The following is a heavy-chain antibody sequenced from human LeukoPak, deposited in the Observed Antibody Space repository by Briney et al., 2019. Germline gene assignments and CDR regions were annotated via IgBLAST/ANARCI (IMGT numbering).Heavy chain of an antibody. J-gene: IGHJ5*01. CDR1: GFTFSTYA. CDR3: SKPGRDYGDYYWFDS. Sequence: GGSLRLSCAASGFTFSTYAMRWVRQAPGKGVEWVSPISGISASTYYADSVKGRITISRDNFKNTLYMQMKRLRDEDTGGYFCSKPGRDYGDYYWFDSWGQGTLVTVSS. D-gene: IGHD4-17*01. V-gene: IGHV3-23*01. CDR2: ISGISAST.